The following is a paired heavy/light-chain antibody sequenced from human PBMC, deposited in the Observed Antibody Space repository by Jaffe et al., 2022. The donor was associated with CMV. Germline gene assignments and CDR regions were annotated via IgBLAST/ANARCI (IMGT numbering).Light chain of an antibody. CDR3: QQYVGT. V-gene: IGKV3-20*01. Sequence: EIVLTQSPGTLSLSPGERATLSCRASQSVSSSYLAWYQQKPGQAPRLLIYGASSRATGIPDRFSGSGSGTDFTLTISRLEPEDFAVYYCQQYVGTFGQGTKVEIK. J-gene: IGKJ1*01. CDR2: GAS. CDR1: QSVSSSY.
Heavy chain of an antibody. CDR3: ARDLITLVVVITTEYYYYGMDV. J-gene: IGHJ6*02. CDR2: ISAYNGNT. V-gene: IGHV1-18*01. CDR1: GYTFTSYG. Sequence: QVQLVQSGAEVKKPGASVKVSCKASGYTFTSYGISWVRQAPGQGLEWMGWISAYNGNTNYAQKLQGRVTMTTDTSTSTAYMELRSLRSDDTAVYYCARDLITLVVVITTEYYYYGMDVWGQGTTVTVSS. D-gene: IGHD3-22*01.